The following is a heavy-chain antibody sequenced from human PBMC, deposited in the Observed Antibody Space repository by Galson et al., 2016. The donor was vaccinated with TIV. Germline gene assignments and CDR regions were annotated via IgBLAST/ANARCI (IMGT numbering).Heavy chain of an antibody. Sequence: PALVKPTQALTLTCTLSGFSLSTAGMSVHWIRQPPGQALEWLARVDWDDDKYYSVSQTTRPPIPKDTSKNQVVLKMTNIDPVDSATDDCARVEMVGYSRAPGGYYHAMDVWGQGTTVTVSS. J-gene: IGHJ6*02. CDR1: GFSLSTAGMS. CDR3: ARVEMVGYSRAPGGYYHAMDV. D-gene: IGHD5-18*01. V-gene: IGHV2-70*11. CDR2: VDWDDDK.